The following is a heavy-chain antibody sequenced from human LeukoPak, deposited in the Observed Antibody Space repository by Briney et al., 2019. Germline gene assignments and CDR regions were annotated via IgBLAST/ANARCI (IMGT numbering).Heavy chain of an antibody. D-gene: IGHD3-9*01. CDR3: ARGPTYYDILTGYYSSGGFDP. Sequence: GSLRLSCAASGFTFSSYSMNWVRQAPGKGLEWIGEINHSGSTNYNPSLKSRVTISVDTSKNQFSLKLSSVTAADTAVYYCARGPTYYDILTGYYSSGGFDPWGQGTLVTVSS. V-gene: IGHV4-34*01. CDR1: GFTFSSYS. J-gene: IGHJ5*02. CDR2: INHSGST.